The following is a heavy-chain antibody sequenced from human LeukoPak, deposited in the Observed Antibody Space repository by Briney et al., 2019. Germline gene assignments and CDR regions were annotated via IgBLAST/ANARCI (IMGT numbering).Heavy chain of an antibody. V-gene: IGHV3-15*01. J-gene: IGHJ4*02. CDR2: IKSKTDGGTT. CDR1: GFTFSSYW. CDR3: TTDSSSWYFPNDY. D-gene: IGHD6-13*01. Sequence: PGGSLRLSCAASGFTFSSYWMSWVRQAPGKGLEWVGRIKSKTDGGTTDYAAPVKGRFTISRDDSKNTLYLQMNSLKTEDTAVYYCTTDSSSWYFPNDYWGQGTLVTVSS.